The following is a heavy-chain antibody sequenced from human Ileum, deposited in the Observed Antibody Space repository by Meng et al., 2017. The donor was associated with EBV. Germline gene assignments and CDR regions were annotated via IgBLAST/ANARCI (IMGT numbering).Heavy chain of an antibody. CDR1: GYTFTTYG. V-gene: IGHV7-4-1*02. CDR2: INTNTGKP. D-gene: IGHD6-25*01. J-gene: IGHJ4*02. CDR3: ARDSEAADY. Sequence: QVLRVQSGCELKKPGASVRISCKASGYTFTTYGMNWVRQAPGQGLEWMGWINTNTGKPTYAQGLTGRFVFSLDTSVSTAYLQISSLKAEDTAVYYCARDSEAADYWGQGTLVTVSS.